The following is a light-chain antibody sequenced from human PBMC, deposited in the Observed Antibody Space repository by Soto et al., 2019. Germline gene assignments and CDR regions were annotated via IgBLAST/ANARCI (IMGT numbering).Light chain of an antibody. CDR3: EVSATQPNS. J-gene: IGKJ4*01. V-gene: IGKV1-5*03. Sequence: VAHSLSPQSASVGDRVTLTCRASQRISSWLAWFQPKPGKAPKLLTYKASSSESGVPSRFSGSGSGTEFTLTIVSLQADDGATFYCEVSATQPNSFGGG. CDR1: QRISSW. CDR2: KAS.